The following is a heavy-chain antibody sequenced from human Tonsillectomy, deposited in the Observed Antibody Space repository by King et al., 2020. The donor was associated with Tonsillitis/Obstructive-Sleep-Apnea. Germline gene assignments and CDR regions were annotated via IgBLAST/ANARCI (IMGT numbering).Heavy chain of an antibody. CDR1: GYTFTSYG. CDR3: ARGGSSSWYYFDY. J-gene: IGHJ4*02. Sequence: QMQLVQSGAEVKKPGASVKVSCKASGYTFTSYGISGVRQAPGQGREGMGWISAYNGNTNYAQKLQGRVTMTTETSTSTAYMELRGLRSADTAVYYCARGGSSSWYYFDYWGQGTLVTVSS. V-gene: IGHV1-18*01. CDR2: ISAYNGNT. D-gene: IGHD6-13*01.